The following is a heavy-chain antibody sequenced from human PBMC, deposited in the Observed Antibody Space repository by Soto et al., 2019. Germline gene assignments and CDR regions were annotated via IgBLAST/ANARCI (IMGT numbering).Heavy chain of an antibody. CDR1: GGTFSSYA. CDR3: ARDAYYYDSSGYYYALAY. J-gene: IGHJ4*02. Sequence: ASVKVSCKASGGTFSSYAISWVRQAPGQGLEWMGGIIPIFGTANYAQKFQGRVTITADESTSTAYMELSSLRSEDTAVYYCARDAYYYDSSGYYYALAYWGQGTLVTVSS. V-gene: IGHV1-69*13. D-gene: IGHD3-22*01. CDR2: IIPIFGTA.